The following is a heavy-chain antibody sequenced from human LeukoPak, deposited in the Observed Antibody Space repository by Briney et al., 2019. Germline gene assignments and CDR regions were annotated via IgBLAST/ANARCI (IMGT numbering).Heavy chain of an antibody. Sequence: PSETLSLTCTVSGGSISSYYWSWIRQPPGKGLEWIGYIFYSGSTNYNPSLNTRVTISVDTSKNQFSLKLSSVTAADTAVYYCARDRTGLTTVTSGYNWFDPWGQGTLVTVSS. CDR3: ARDRTGLTTVTSGYNWFDP. D-gene: IGHD4-17*01. J-gene: IGHJ5*02. V-gene: IGHV4-59*01. CDR1: GGSISSYY. CDR2: IFYSGST.